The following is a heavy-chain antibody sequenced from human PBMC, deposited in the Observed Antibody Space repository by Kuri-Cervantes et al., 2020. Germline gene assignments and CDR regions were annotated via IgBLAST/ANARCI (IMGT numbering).Heavy chain of an antibody. CDR2: IYYSGST. CDR1: GGSISSYY. Sequence: SETLSLTCTVSGGSISSYYWSWIRQPPGKGLEWIGYIYYSGSTNYNPSLKSRVTISVDTSKNQFSPKLSSVTAADTAVYYCARVHYDYVWGSYRSAHLNYYYYYGMDVWGQGTTVTVSS. D-gene: IGHD3-16*02. V-gene: IGHV4-59*01. J-gene: IGHJ6*02. CDR3: ARVHYDYVWGSYRSAHLNYYYYYGMDV.